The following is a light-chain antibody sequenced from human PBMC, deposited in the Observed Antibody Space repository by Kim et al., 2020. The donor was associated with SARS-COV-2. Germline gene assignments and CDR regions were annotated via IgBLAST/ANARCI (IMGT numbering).Light chain of an antibody. Sequence: SPGERATLYCRASQTINNKLVWYQQKPGQAPRLLIYDATTRATGVPARFIGSGSETDFTLTIGSLQSEDFAVYYCQQSNDWPPLTFGQGTKVDIK. J-gene: IGKJ1*01. CDR3: QQSNDWPPLT. V-gene: IGKV3-15*01. CDR1: QTINNK. CDR2: DAT.